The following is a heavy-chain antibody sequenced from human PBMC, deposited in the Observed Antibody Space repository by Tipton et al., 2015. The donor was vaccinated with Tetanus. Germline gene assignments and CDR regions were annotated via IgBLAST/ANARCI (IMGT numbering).Heavy chain of an antibody. V-gene: IGHV5-51*01. CDR2: IYPGDSDT. CDR3: ARAHCTDGVCNFDF. CDR1: GYIFNNYW. J-gene: IGHJ4*02. D-gene: IGHD2-8*01. Sequence: QLVQSGGEVKKPGESLKISCKGSGYIFNNYWIGWVRQKPGKGLEWMGIIYPGDSDTRYSPSFQGQVTNSVDKSINTAYLQWSNLKASDTSMFYCARAHCTDGVCNFDFWGQGALVTVAS.